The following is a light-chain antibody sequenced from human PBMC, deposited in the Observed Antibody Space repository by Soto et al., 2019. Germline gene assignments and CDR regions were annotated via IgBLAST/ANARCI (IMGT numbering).Light chain of an antibody. CDR2: DVY. CDR1: SSDVGTYNY. CDR3: CPYAGRYNYV. J-gene: IGLJ1*01. Sequence: QSALTQPRSVSGSPGQSVTISCTGTSSDVGTYNYVSWYQQHPVKAPRVMIYDVYKRPSGVPDRFSGSKSGNTASLTISGLQADDEADYYCCPYAGRYNYVFGSGTKVTVL. V-gene: IGLV2-11*01.